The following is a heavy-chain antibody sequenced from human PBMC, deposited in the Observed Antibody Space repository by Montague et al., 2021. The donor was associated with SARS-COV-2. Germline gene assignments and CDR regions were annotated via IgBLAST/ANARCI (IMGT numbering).Heavy chain of an antibody. D-gene: IGHD2-2*01. CDR3: ARDRDCSSTSCSPGLYYYYGMDV. CDR1: GFTFGDYG. CDR2: INWNGGST. Sequence: SLRLSCAASGFTFGDYGMSWVRQAPGKGLEWVSGINWNGGSTGYADSVKGRFTISRDNAKNSLYLQMNSRRAEDTALYYCARDRDCSSTSCSPGLYYYYGMDVWGQGTTVTVSS. V-gene: IGHV3-20*04. J-gene: IGHJ6*02.